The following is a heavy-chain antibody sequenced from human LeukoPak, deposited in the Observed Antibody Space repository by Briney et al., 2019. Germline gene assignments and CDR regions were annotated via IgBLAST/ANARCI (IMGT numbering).Heavy chain of an antibody. CDR1: SCSISSIY. D-gene: IGHD5-12*01. CDR3: ATFWRGYDFSGFDY. V-gene: IGHV4-59*01. J-gene: IGHJ4*02. CDR2: IYNSGST. Sequence: SETLSFTCTVASCSISSIYWSWLPQPQGQGLVGLGYIYNSGSTNDNPSSKSRVTISLDTSKNQFSLKLSSVTAADTAGYYCATFWRGYDFSGFDYWGQGTLVTVSS.